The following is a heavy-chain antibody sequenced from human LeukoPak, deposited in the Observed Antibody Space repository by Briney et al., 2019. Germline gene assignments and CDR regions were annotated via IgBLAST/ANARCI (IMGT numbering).Heavy chain of an antibody. D-gene: IGHD3-10*01. J-gene: IGHJ4*02. CDR1: GGSISSSSYY. V-gene: IGHV4-39*01. Sequence: RSSETLSLTCTVSGGSISSSSYYWGWIRQPPGKGLEWIGSIYYSGSTYYNPSLKSRVTISVDTSKNQFSLKLSSVTAADTAVYYCARSSWFGESIFDYWGQGTLVTVSS. CDR2: IYYSGST. CDR3: ARSSWFGESIFDY.